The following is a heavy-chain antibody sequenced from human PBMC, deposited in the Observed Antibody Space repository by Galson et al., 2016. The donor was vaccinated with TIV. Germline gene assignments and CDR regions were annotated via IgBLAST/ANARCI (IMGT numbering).Heavy chain of an antibody. CDR1: GFTFTDYY. J-gene: IGHJ6*02. CDR2: ISYGGSIT. D-gene: IGHD3-22*01. Sequence: SLRLSCAVSGFTFTDYYMNWIRQTPGKGLEWVSYISYGGSITYYADFVKCRFSIPREHAKNSLYLQMNSLRVEETGVYYCARAVTMRLAGDYYGMDVCGQGTTVSVSS. CDR3: ARAVTMRLAGDYYGMDV. V-gene: IGHV3-11*04.